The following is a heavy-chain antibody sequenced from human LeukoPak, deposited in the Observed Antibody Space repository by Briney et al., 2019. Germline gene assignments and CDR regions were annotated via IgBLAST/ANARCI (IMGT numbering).Heavy chain of an antibody. Sequence: SETLSLTCSVSNGSISTTYWSWIRQPPGKGLEWIGYIYYSGSTNYNPSLKSRVTISVDTSKNQFSLKLSSVTAADTAVYYCARDSSGPFDYWGQGTLVTVSS. CDR1: NGSISTTY. J-gene: IGHJ4*02. V-gene: IGHV4-59*01. D-gene: IGHD6-19*01. CDR2: IYYSGST. CDR3: ARDSSGPFDY.